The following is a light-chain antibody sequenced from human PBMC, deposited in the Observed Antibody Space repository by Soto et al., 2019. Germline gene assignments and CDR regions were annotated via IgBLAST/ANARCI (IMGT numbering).Light chain of an antibody. Sequence: QSSLTQPPSASGSPGQSVTISCTGTTSDGGGSNYVSWYQLHPGKAPKLMIYEVSNRPSGVSNRFSCSKSCSSASVTISGLQAEDEADYYCSSYTSSNTLVFGTGTKVTVL. V-gene: IGLV2-14*01. CDR3: SSYTSSNTLV. CDR2: EVS. CDR1: TSDGGGSNY. J-gene: IGLJ1*01.